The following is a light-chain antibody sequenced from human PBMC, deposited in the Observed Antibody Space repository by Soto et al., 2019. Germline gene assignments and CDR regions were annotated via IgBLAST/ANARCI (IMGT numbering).Light chain of an antibody. CDR2: AAS. CDR1: QSVSSN. V-gene: IGKV3-15*01. CDR3: QQYNNWPPWT. J-gene: IGKJ1*01. Sequence: ENVTPQSPGTLSVSPGDGATLSCRPSQSVSSNLAWYQHKPGQAPRLLIYAASNRATGVPARFSGRGSGTEFTLTISNLQSEDFAVYYCQQYNNWPPWTFGQGTKVDI.